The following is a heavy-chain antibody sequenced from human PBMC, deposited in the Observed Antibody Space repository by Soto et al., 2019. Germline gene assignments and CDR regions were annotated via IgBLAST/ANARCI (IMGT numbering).Heavy chain of an antibody. V-gene: IGHV4-59*01. CDR3: ARDQGQWLVPVWHWFDP. Sequence: SETRSLACTVSRGSISNYYWSWNRQPPGKGLAWIGYIYYSGSTNYNPSLKSRVTISVDTSKNQFSLKLSSVTAADTAVDYCARDQGQWLVPVWHWFDPWGQGTLVTVS. D-gene: IGHD6-19*01. CDR2: IYYSGST. CDR1: RGSISNYY. J-gene: IGHJ5*02.